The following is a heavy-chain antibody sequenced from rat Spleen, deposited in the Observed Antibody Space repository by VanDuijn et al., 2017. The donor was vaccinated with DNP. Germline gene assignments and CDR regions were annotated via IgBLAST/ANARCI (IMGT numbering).Heavy chain of an antibody. D-gene: IGHD1-3*01. CDR2: INPGSGGT. V-gene: IGHV1-43*01. CDR1: GYTFTSYY. CDR3: ARHGRVTTVATYWYFDF. J-gene: IGHJ1*01. Sequence: QVQLQQSGAELAKPGSSVKISCKASGYTFTSYYISWIKQTTGQGLEYIGYINPGSGGTNYNEKFKGKATLTVDKSSSTAFMQLGSLTPDDSAVYYCARHGRVTTVATYWYFDFWGPGTMVTVSS.